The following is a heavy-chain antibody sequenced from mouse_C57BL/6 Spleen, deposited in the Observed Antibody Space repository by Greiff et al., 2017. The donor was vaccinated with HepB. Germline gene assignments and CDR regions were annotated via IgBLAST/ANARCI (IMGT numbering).Heavy chain of an antibody. Sequence: QVQLQQSGAELVRPGTSVKVSCKASGYAFTNYLIEWVKQRPGQGLEWIGVINPGSGGTNYNEKFKGKATLTADKSSSTAYMQLSSLTSEDSAVYFCARNGGYPYYYAMDYWGQGTSVTVSS. CDR3: ARNGGYPYYYAMDY. D-gene: IGHD2-2*01. CDR1: GYAFTNYL. V-gene: IGHV1-54*01. CDR2: INPGSGGT. J-gene: IGHJ4*01.